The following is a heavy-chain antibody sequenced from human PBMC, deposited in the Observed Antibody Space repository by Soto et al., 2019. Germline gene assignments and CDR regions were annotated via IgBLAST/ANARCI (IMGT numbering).Heavy chain of an antibody. Sequence: GGSLRLSCAASGFTFDDYAMHWVRQAPGKGLEWVSGISWNSGSIGYADSWKGRFTISRDNAKNSLYRQMNSLRAEDTALYYCAKDTGIAVAGPYDYWGQGTLVTVSS. J-gene: IGHJ4*02. CDR1: GFTFDDYA. CDR3: AKDTGIAVAGPYDY. V-gene: IGHV3-9*01. CDR2: ISWNSGSI. D-gene: IGHD6-19*01.